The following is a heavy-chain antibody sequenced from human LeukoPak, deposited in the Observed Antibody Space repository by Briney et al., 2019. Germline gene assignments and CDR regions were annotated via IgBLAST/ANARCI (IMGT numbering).Heavy chain of an antibody. CDR3: ARGSGSYYLPYYFDY. V-gene: IGHV4-34*01. CDR1: GGSFSGYY. CDR2: INHSGST. D-gene: IGHD1-26*01. J-gene: IGHJ4*02. Sequence: KPSETLSLTCAVYGGSFSGYYWSWIRQPPGKGLEWIGEINHSGSTNYNPSLKSRVTISVDTSKNQFSLKLSSVTAADTAVYYCARGSGSYYLPYYFDYWGQGTLVTVSS.